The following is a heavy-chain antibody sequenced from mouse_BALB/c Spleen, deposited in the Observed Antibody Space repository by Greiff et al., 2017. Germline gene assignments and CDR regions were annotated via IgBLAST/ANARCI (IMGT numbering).Heavy chain of an antibody. CDR2: IRSKSNNYAT. J-gene: IGHJ1*01. CDR3: VTTVVEDWYFDV. Sequence: EVQLVESGGGLVQPKGSLKLSCAASGFTFNTYAMNWVRQAPGKGLEWVARIRSKSNNYATYYADSVKDRFTISRDDSQSMLYLQMNNLKTEDTAMYYCVTTVVEDWYFDVWGAGTTVTVSS. D-gene: IGHD1-1*01. V-gene: IGHV10-1*02. CDR1: GFTFNTYA.